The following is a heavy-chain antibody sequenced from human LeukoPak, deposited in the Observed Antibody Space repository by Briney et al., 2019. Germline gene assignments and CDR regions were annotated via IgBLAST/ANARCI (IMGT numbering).Heavy chain of an antibody. D-gene: IGHD2-21*01. CDR3: ARGACCGGDCPLPDSLY. J-gene: IGHJ4*02. CDR1: GFTFSSYA. V-gene: IGHV3-74*01. Sequence: PGGSLRLSCAASGFTFSSYAMSWVRQAPGKGLVWVSRINSDGSSTTYADSVKSRFTISRDNAKNTLHLQMNSLRPEDTAVYYCARGACCGGDCPLPDSLYWGQGTLVTVSS. CDR2: INSDGSST.